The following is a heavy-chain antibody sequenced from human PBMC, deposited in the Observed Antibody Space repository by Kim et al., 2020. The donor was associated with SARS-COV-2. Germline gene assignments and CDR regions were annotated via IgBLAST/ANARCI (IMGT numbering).Heavy chain of an antibody. V-gene: IGHV4-61*08. J-gene: IGHJ2*01. D-gene: IGHD3-10*01. CDR3: AGGSGWTSEF. Sequence: SETLSLTCAVSAGSVSSGGFFWTWIRQSPGKGLEWIGNVHSSGRTNYSPSVKSRVTMSIDTYRNQFSLTLNSVTAADTAVYYCAGGSGWTSEFWGRGTLV. CDR1: AGSVSSGGFF. CDR2: VHSSGRT.